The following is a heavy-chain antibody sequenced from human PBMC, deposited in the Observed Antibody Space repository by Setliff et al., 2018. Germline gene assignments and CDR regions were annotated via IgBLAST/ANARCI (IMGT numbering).Heavy chain of an antibody. Sequence: GASVKVSCKASGYTFTGYYMHWVRQAPGQRLEWMGWMNPNSGNTGYAQKFQGRVTMTRNTSISTAYMELSSLRSEDTAVYYCARAELLWFGGSDPWGQGTLVTVSS. V-gene: IGHV1-8*02. J-gene: IGHJ5*02. CDR2: MNPNSGNT. D-gene: IGHD3-10*01. CDR1: GYTFTGYY. CDR3: ARAELLWFGGSDP.